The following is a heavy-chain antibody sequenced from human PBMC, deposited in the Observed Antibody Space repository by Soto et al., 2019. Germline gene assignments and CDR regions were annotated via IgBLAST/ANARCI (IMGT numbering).Heavy chain of an antibody. CDR3: ARHDDPEAIFPPRY. CDR1: GYSFTSYL. CDR2: IYPGDSDT. D-gene: IGHD3-3*01. Sequence: LGESLKISCKGSGYSFTSYLIGWVRQMPGKGLEWMGIIYPGDSDTRYSPSFQGQVTISADKSISTAYLQWSSLKASDTAMYYCARHDDPEAIFPPRYWGQGTLVTVSS. V-gene: IGHV5-51*01. J-gene: IGHJ4*02.